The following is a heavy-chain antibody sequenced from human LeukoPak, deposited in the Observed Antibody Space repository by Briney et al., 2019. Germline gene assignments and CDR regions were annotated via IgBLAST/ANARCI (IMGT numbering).Heavy chain of an antibody. CDR3: AKDITSSSRCLGY. J-gene: IGHJ4*02. CDR2: IKQDGSEK. V-gene: IGHV3-7*01. D-gene: IGHD6-13*01. Sequence: GGSLRLSCAASGFTFSSYGMHWVRQAPGKGLEWVANIKQDGSEKYYVDSVKGRFTISRDNAKNSLYLQMNSLRAEDTAVYYCAKDITSSSRCLGYWGQGTLVTVSS. CDR1: GFTFSSYG.